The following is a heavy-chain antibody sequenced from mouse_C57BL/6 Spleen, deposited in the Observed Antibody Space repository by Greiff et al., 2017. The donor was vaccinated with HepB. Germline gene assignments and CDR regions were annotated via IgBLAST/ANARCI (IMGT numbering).Heavy chain of an antibody. CDR3: ARKATVVPFDY. D-gene: IGHD1-1*01. V-gene: IGHV1-66*01. Sequence: QVHVKQSGPELVKPGASVKISCKASGYSFTSYYIHWVKQRPGQGLEWIGWIYPGSGNTKYNEKFKGKATLTADTSSSTAYMQLSSLTSEDSAVYYCARKATVVPFDYWGQGTTLTVSS. J-gene: IGHJ2*01. CDR2: IYPGSGNT. CDR1: GYSFTSYY.